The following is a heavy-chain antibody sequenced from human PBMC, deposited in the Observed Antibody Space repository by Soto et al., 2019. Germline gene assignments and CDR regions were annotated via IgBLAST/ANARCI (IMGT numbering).Heavy chain of an antibody. D-gene: IGHD3-22*01. CDR3: ARFRHYYDSSGYLYFDY. CDR1: GFTFSSYW. Sequence: GGSLRLSCAASGFTFSSYWMHWVRQAPGKGLVWVSRINSDGGSTSYADSVKGRFTISRDNAKNTLYLQMNSLRAEDTAVYYCARFRHYYDSSGYLYFDYWGQGTLVTVSS. CDR2: INSDGGST. J-gene: IGHJ4*02. V-gene: IGHV3-74*01.